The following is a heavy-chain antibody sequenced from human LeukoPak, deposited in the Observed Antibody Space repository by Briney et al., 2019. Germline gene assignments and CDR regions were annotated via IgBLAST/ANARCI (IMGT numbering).Heavy chain of an antibody. CDR3: ATLESGYDLGY. J-gene: IGHJ4*02. D-gene: IGHD5-12*01. CDR2: IIPIFGTA. Sequence: ASVKVSCKASGGTFSSYAISWVRQAPGQGLEWMGGIIPIFGTANYAQKFQGRVTITTDESTSTAYMELSSLRSEDTAVYYCATLESGYDLGYWGQGTLVTVSS. CDR1: GGTFSSYA. V-gene: IGHV1-69*05.